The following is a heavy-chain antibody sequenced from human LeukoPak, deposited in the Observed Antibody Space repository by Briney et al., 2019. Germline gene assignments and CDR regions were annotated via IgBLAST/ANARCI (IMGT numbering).Heavy chain of an antibody. J-gene: IGHJ4*02. CDR1: GYTFTSYG. CDR2: ISAYNGNT. V-gene: IGHV1-18*01. Sequence: ASVKVSCKASGYTFTSYGISWVRQAPGQGLEWMGSISAYNGNTNYAQKLQGRVTMTTDTSTSTAYMELRSLRSDDTAVYYCARLYTVYCSSTSCPPDYWGQGTLVTVSS. CDR3: ARLYTVYCSSTSCPPDY. D-gene: IGHD2-2*01.